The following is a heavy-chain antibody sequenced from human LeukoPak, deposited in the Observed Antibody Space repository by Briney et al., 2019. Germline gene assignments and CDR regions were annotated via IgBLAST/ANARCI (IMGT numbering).Heavy chain of an antibody. CDR3: ARGPRYSSSWYYYYGMDV. Sequence: GASVKVSCKASGYTFTSYGISWVRQAPGQGLEWMGWISAYNGNTNYAQKLQGRVTMTTDTSTSTAYMELRSLISDDTAVYYCARGPRYSSSWYYYYGMDVWGQGTTVTVSS. J-gene: IGHJ6*02. CDR1: GYTFTSYG. D-gene: IGHD6-13*01. V-gene: IGHV1-18*01. CDR2: ISAYNGNT.